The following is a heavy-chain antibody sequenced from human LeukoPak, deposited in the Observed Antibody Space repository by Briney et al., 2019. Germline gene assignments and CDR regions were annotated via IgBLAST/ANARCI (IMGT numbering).Heavy chain of an antibody. V-gene: IGHV4-34*01. CDR3: ARGKVVVAATFKFDY. J-gene: IGHJ4*02. Sequence: SETPSLTCAVYGGSFSGYYWSWIRQPPGKGLEWIGEINHSGSTNYNPSLKSRVTISVDTSKNQFSLKLSSVTAADTAVYYCARGKVVVAATFKFDYWGQGTLVTVSS. D-gene: IGHD2-15*01. CDR1: GGSFSGYY. CDR2: INHSGST.